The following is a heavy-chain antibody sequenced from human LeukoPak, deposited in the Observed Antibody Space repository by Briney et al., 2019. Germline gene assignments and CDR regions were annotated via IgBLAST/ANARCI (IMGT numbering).Heavy chain of an antibody. J-gene: IGHJ4*02. CDR2: INHSGST. Sequence: SETLSLTCAVYGGSLSGYYWSWIRQPPGKGLEWIGDINHSGSTNYNPSLKSRVTISVDTSKNQFSLHLSSVTAADTAVYYCARGGDAHAKGRWWLDFWGQGTLVTVSS. D-gene: IGHD2-15*01. CDR1: GGSLSGYY. V-gene: IGHV4-34*01. CDR3: ARGGDAHAKGRWWLDF.